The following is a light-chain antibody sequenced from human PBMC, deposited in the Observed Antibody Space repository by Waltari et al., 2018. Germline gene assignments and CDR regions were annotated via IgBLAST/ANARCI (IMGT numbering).Light chain of an antibody. CDR2: EDN. CDR3: QSYDSSNNV. J-gene: IGLJ6*01. V-gene: IGLV6-57*03. Sequence: NFMLTQPHSVSESPGKTVTISCTRSSGSIASHYVPWYQQRPGSAPTTVIYEDNQRPSGVPDRFSGSIDSSSNSASLTISGLKTEDEADYYCQSYDSSNNVFGSGTKVTVL. CDR1: SGSIASHY.